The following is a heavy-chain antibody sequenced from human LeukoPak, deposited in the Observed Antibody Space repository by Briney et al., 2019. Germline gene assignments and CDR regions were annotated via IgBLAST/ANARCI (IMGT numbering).Heavy chain of an antibody. CDR2: ISGSGGST. J-gene: IGHJ4*02. CDR3: AKDSAFGFFYDSSGPDFDY. D-gene: IGHD3-22*01. V-gene: IGHV3-23*01. Sequence: GGSLRLSCAASGFTFSSYAVSWVRQAPGKGLEWVSAISGSGGSTYYADSVKGRFTISRDNSKNTLYLQMNSLRAEDTAVYYCAKDSAFGFFYDSSGPDFDYWGQGTLVTVSS. CDR1: GFTFSSYA.